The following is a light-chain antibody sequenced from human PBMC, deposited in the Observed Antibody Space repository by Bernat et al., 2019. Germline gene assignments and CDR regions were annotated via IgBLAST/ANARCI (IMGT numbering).Light chain of an antibody. CDR1: QAIGNY. J-gene: IGKJ4*01. CDR2: DAS. Sequence: DIQMTQSPSSLSASVGDRVTITCRASQAIGNYFAWYQQKPGKVPKLLIYDASTLQSGVPSRFSASGSGTDFTLTISSLPPEDVATYYCQNFNRAPLTFGGVTKVEI. CDR3: QNFNRAPLT. V-gene: IGKV1-27*01.